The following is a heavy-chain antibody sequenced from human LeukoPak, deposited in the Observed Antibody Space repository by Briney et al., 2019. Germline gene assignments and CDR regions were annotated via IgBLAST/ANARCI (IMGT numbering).Heavy chain of an antibody. J-gene: IGHJ4*02. CDR2: ISPGVSET. CDR1: GYSFTTYL. V-gene: IGHV5-51*01. CDR3: AKIDRQYCSRRSCYALDY. Sequence: GESLKISCKVSGYSFTTYLIGWVRQMPGKGLGWMGIISPGVSETRYSPSFQGQVTISVDKSISTAYLEWSSLKASNTAIYYCAKIDRQYCSRRSCYALDYWGEGTQVTVSS. D-gene: IGHD2-2*01.